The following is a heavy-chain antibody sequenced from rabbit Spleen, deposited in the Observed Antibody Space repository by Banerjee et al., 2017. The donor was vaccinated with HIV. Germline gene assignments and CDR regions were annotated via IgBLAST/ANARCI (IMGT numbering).Heavy chain of an antibody. D-gene: IGHD5-1*01. CDR3: ARDLSSVFGWNFNL. CDR2: INVYTGKP. V-gene: IGHV1S45*01. CDR1: GFSFSDRDV. J-gene: IGHJ4*01. Sequence: QEQLVESGGGLVKPEGSMTLTCKASGFSFSDRDVLCWVSQAPGKGLQWIACINVYTGKPVYATWAKGRFTISRTSSTTVTLQMTSLTAADTATYFCARDLSSVFGWNFNLCGPGTLVTVS.